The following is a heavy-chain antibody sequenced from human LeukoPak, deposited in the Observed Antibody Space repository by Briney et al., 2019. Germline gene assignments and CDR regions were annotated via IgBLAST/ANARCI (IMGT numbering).Heavy chain of an antibody. CDR3: SRSSDTTSWYYFDH. D-gene: IGHD2/OR15-2a*01. Sequence: ASVKVSCKTSGYTFTSFGITWVRQAPGQGPEWMGWIKVGEGNTHFAQKFQDRVSMTRDISSNTAFLELRNLRSDDTAVYFCSRSSDTTSWYYFDHWGQGTLVTVSP. J-gene: IGHJ4*02. CDR2: IKVGEGNT. V-gene: IGHV1-18*01. CDR1: GYTFTSFG.